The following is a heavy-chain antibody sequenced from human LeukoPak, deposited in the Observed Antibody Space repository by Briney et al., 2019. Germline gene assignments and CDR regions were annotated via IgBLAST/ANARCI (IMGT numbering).Heavy chain of an antibody. CDR3: ARLFFADECDY. V-gene: IGHV4-38-2*02. J-gene: IGHJ4*02. CDR2: IYHSGST. D-gene: IGHD3-3*01. Sequence: SQTLSLTCTVSGYSISSGYYWGWIRQPPGKGLEWIGSIYHSGSTYYNPSLKSRVTISVDTSKNQFSLKLSSVTAADTAVYYCARLFFADECDYWGQGTPVTVSS. CDR1: GYSISSGYY.